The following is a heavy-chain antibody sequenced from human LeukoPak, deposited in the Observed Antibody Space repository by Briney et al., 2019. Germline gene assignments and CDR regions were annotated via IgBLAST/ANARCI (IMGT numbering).Heavy chain of an antibody. V-gene: IGHV4-4*07. CDR3: ARDRYYYDTSGYYSTFDT. CDR1: GGSTSSYY. CDR2: IYTSGIISGNT. D-gene: IGHD3-22*01. J-gene: IGHJ3*02. Sequence: SETLSLTCTVSGGSTSSYYWSWIRQPPGKGLEWIGRIYTSGIISGNTNYNPSLKSRVTMSVDTSKNRFSLKLTSVTAADTAVYYCARDRYYYDTSGYYSTFDTWGQGTMVTVSS.